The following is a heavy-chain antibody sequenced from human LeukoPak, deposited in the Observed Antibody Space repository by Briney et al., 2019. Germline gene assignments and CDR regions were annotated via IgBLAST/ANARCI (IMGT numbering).Heavy chain of an antibody. CDR3: ARHLRANWGDDDAFDI. V-gene: IGHV5-10-1*01. Sequence: GESLKISCKGSGYSFTSYWISWVRQMPGKGLEWMGRIDPSDSYTNYSPSFQGHVTISADKSISTAYLQWSSLKASDTAMYYCARHLRANWGDDDAFDIWXQGTMVTVSS. CDR2: IDPSDSYT. CDR1: GYSFTSYW. J-gene: IGHJ3*02. D-gene: IGHD7-27*01.